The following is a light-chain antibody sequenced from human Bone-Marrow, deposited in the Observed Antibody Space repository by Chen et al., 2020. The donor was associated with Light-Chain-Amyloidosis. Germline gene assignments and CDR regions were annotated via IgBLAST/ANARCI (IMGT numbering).Light chain of an antibody. CDR3: KRYNSYPWT. V-gene: IGKV1-5*03. Sequence: DIQMTQSPSTLSASVGDRVTITCRASQSISIWLAWYQQKPGKAPKLLIYKATSLESGVPSRFSGSGSGTEFTLTISSIKPDDFATYYCKRYNSYPWTFGQGTTVEIQ. CDR1: QSISIW. CDR2: KAT. J-gene: IGKJ1*01.